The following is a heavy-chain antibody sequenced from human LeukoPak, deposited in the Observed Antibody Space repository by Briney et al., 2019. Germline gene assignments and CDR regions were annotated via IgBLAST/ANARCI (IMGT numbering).Heavy chain of an antibody. Sequence: GGSLRLSCAASGFTFSSYAMHWVRQAPAKAPEYVSAISSNGVNTYYADSVRGRFTISRDNSKNTLYLQMGSLRSEDMAVYYCARRHNYYYYMDVWGKGTTVTVSS. V-gene: IGHV3-64*02. CDR2: ISSNGVNT. CDR3: ARRHNYYYYMDV. CDR1: GFTFSSYA. J-gene: IGHJ6*03.